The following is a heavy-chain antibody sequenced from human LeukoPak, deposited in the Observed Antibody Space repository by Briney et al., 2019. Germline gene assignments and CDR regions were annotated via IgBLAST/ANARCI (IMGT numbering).Heavy chain of an antibody. V-gene: IGHV1-69*13. CDR1: GGTLSSYA. Sequence: SVKVSCKASGGTLSSYAISSGREAPGQGLEWMGGIIPIFGPANDAQKFQGRVTLTADESTSTAYMELSSLISEDTAVYYCARELSPTIHSSGYYYGMDVWGQGTTVTVSS. D-gene: IGHD3-22*01. J-gene: IGHJ6*02. CDR3: ARELSPTIHSSGYYYGMDV. CDR2: IIPIFGPA.